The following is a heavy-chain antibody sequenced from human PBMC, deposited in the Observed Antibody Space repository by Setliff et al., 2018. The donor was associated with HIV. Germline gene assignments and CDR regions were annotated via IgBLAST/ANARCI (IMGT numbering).Heavy chain of an antibody. V-gene: IGHV3-48*03. CDR3: AKDGVTDGSGSYFDY. CDR2: IGISGDDV. J-gene: IGHJ4*02. Sequence: GGSLRLSCAASGFTFSRHEMIWVRQTPGKGLEWVSYIGISGDDVHYADSVKGRFTISRDNSKNTLYLQMNSLRAEDTAVYYCAKDGVTDGSGSYFDYWGQGTLVTVSS. CDR1: GFTFSRHE. D-gene: IGHD3-10*01.